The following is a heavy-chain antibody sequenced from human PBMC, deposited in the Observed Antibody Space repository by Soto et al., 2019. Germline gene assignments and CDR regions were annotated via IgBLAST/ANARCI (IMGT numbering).Heavy chain of an antibody. D-gene: IGHD6-19*01. CDR1: GFIFSDYA. CDR2: IGVSGGDT. V-gene: IGHV3-23*01. J-gene: IGHJ4*02. Sequence: EVQLLESGGDLVQPGGSLRLSCVASGFIFSDYAMTWVRQAPGKGLEWVSTIGVSGGDTYYADSVKGRFTITRDNSKNTVYVQMNSLRAEDTAVYYWVKRAVTGVWWFFDRWGQGALVAVSS. CDR3: VKRAVTGVWWFFDR.